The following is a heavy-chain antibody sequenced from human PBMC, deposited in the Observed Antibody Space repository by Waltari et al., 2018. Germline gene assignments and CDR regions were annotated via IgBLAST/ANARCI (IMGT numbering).Heavy chain of an antibody. D-gene: IGHD3-9*01. CDR1: GDTRTELS. CDR2: FDPEYHET. J-gene: IGHJ5*02. V-gene: IGHV1-24*01. CDR3: TTDLNL. Sequence: QVQLVQSGAEVKKPGASVKVSCKLSGDTRTELSRHWVRQTPEKGLQWMGAFDPEYHETIYAQRFQGRFTMTEDTSTDTAYMELSSLTSEDTAVYYCTTDLNLWGQGTLVTVSS.